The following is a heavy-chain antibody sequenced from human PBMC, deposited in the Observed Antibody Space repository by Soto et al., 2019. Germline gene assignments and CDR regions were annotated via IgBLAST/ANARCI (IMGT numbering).Heavy chain of an antibody. CDR1: GYSFTSYW. CDR3: ARQNWANYDSGSHDY. D-gene: IGHD3-10*01. Sequence: PGESLKISCKGSGYSFTSYWIGWVRQMPGKGLEWMGIIYPGDSDTRYSPSFQGQVTISADKSISTAYLQWSSLKASDTAMYYCARQNWANYDSGSHDYWGQGTLVTVSS. CDR2: IYPGDSDT. V-gene: IGHV5-51*01. J-gene: IGHJ4*02.